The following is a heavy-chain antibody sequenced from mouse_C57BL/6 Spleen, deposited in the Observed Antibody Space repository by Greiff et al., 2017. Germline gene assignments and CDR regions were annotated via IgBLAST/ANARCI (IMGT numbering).Heavy chain of an antibody. CDR2: INPSNGGT. J-gene: IGHJ2*01. D-gene: IGHD1-1*01. Sequence: VKLQQPGTELVKPGASVKLSCKASGYTFTSYWMHWVKQRPGQGLEWIGNINPSNGGTNYNEKFKSKATLTVDKSSSTAYMQLSSLTSEDSAVYYCARGITTVVAFDYWGQGTTLTVSS. CDR1: GYTFTSYW. CDR3: ARGITTVVAFDY. V-gene: IGHV1-53*01.